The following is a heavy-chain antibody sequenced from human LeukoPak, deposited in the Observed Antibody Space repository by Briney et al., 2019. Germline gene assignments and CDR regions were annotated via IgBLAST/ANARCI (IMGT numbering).Heavy chain of an antibody. CDR1: GFTFSSYG. J-gene: IGHJ4*02. V-gene: IGHV3-23*01. CDR2: ISGSGGST. D-gene: IGHD3-22*01. CDR3: AKAGYYDSSGYPDY. Sequence: SGGSLRLSCAASGFTFSSYGMSWVRQAPGKGLEWVSAISGSGGSTYYADSVKGRFTISRDNSKNTLYLQMNSLRAEDTAVYYCAKAGYYDSSGYPDYWGQGTLVTVPS.